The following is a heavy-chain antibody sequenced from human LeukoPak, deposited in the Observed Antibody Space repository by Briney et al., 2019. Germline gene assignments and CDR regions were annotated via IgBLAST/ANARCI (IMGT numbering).Heavy chain of an antibody. J-gene: IGHJ4*02. V-gene: IGHV1-69*06. Sequence: GASVKVSYKASGGTFSSYAISWVRQAPGQGLEWMGGIIPIFGTANYAQKFQGRVTITADKSTSTAYMELSSLRSEDTAVYYCARDPGWLRFNYLDYWGQGTLVTVSS. CDR3: ARDPGWLRFNYLDY. D-gene: IGHD5-12*01. CDR1: GGTFSSYA. CDR2: IIPIFGTA.